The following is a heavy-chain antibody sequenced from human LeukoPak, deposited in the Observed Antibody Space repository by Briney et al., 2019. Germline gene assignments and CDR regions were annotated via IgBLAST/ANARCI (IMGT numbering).Heavy chain of an antibody. CDR3: ARASALATPPFAY. Sequence: PGGSLRLACAASGFTFSSYWMHWVRQARGRWLVCVSRINIDGNTSNYADSVKGRFTISRENAKNAVYLQMNSLRVEDTAVYYCARASALATPPFAYWGQGTLVTVSS. CDR1: GFTFSSYW. J-gene: IGHJ4*02. CDR2: INIDGNTS. V-gene: IGHV3-74*01. D-gene: IGHD5-12*01.